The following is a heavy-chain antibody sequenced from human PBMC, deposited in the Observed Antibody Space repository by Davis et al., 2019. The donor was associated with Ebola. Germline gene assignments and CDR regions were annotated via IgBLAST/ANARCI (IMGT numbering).Heavy chain of an antibody. Sequence: SETLSLTCTVSGGSISSSSYYWSWIRQPPGKGLEWIGYIYYSGSTNYNPSLKSRVTISVDTSKNQFSLKLSSVTAADTAVYYCARTDYDFWSGYYSGNWFDPWGQGTLVTVSS. V-gene: IGHV4-61*05. CDR2: IYYSGST. D-gene: IGHD3-3*01. CDR3: ARTDYDFWSGYYSGNWFDP. CDR1: GGSISSSSYY. J-gene: IGHJ5*02.